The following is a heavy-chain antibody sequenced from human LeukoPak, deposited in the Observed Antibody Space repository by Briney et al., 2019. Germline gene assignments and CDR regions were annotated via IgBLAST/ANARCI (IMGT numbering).Heavy chain of an antibody. D-gene: IGHD3-16*01. J-gene: IGHJ4*02. CDR1: GFTVSSNY. CDR2: INSDGSST. V-gene: IGHV3-74*01. Sequence: GGSLRLSCAASGFTVSSNYMSWVRQAPGKGLVWVSRINSDGSSTSYADSVKGRFTISRDNAKNTLYLQMNSLRAEDTAVYYCARSPGGTYYFDYWGQGTLVTVSS. CDR3: ARSPGGTYYFDY.